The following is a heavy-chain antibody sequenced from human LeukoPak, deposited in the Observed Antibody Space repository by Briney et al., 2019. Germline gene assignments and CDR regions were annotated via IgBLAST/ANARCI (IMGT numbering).Heavy chain of an antibody. Sequence: SETLSLTCTVSGGSISHYYWSWIRQPPGKGLEWIGYIYYSGSTNYNPSLKSRVTISVDTSKNQFSLKLSSVTAADTAVYYCARVMSAWYFDYWGQGTLVTVSS. CDR1: GGSISHYY. J-gene: IGHJ4*02. CDR2: IYYSGST. D-gene: IGHD3-3*01. CDR3: ARVMSAWYFDY. V-gene: IGHV4-59*01.